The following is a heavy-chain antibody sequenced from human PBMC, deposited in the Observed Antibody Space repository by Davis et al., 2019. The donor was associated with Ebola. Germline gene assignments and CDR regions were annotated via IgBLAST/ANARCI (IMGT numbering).Heavy chain of an antibody. J-gene: IGHJ6*02. D-gene: IGHD6-13*01. CDR3: AEEVYSRLSHVRGYYYGMDV. CDR1: GYTFTSYY. CDR2: IIPIFGTA. V-gene: IGHV1-69*06. Sequence: SVKVSCKASGYTFTSYYMHWVRQAPGQGLEWMGGIIPIFGTANYAQKFQGRVTITADKSTSTAYMELSSLRSEDTAVYYCAEEVYSRLSHVRGYYYGMDVWGQGTTVTVSS.